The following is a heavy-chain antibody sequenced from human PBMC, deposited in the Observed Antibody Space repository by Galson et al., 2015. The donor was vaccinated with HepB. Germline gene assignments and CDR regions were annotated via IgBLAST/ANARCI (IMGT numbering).Heavy chain of an antibody. D-gene: IGHD1-7*01. CDR3: ARTEVNWTYVWFAP. J-gene: IGHJ5*02. Sequence: LRLSCAASGFTFDDYTMHWIRQPPGKGLEWTGYIYNSGSTNYNPSPKSRVTMSVDTSKSQFSLKLTSMTAADTAVYYCARTEVNWTYVWFAPWGQGTLVTVSS. CDR1: GFTFDDYT. CDR2: IYNSGST. V-gene: IGHV4-59*01.